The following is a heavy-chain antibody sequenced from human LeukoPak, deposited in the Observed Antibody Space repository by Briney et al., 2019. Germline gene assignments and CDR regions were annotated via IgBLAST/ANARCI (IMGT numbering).Heavy chain of an antibody. CDR1: GGSISSSSYY. V-gene: IGHV4-39*07. J-gene: IGHJ4*02. CDR2: IYYSGST. CDR3: ARTTNTAMVYLDY. D-gene: IGHD5-18*01. Sequence: PSETLSLTCTVSGGSISSSSYYWGWIRQPPGKGLEWIGSIYYSGSTYYNPSLKSRVTISVDTSKNQFSLKLSSVTAADTAVYYCARTTNTAMVYLDYWGQGTLVTVSS.